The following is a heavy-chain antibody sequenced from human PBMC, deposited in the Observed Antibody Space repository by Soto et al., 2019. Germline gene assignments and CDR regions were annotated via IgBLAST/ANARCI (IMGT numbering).Heavy chain of an antibody. CDR2: IYYSGST. V-gene: IGHV4-31*03. CDR3: ARDRYCSGGSCPRWAFDI. D-gene: IGHD2-15*01. Sequence: QVQLQESGTGLVKPSQTLSLTCTVSGGSISSGGYYWSWIRQHPGKGLEWIGYIYYSGSTYYNPSLKSRVTISVDTSKNQFSLKLSSVTAADTAVYYCARDRYCSGGSCPRWAFDIWGQGTMVTVSS. CDR1: GGSISSGGYY. J-gene: IGHJ3*02.